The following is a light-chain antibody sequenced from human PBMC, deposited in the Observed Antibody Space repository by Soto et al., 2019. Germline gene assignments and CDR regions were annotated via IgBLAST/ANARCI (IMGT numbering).Light chain of an antibody. J-gene: IGLJ2*01. CDR1: SSDVGGYNY. CDR3: TSYTSSSILEV. Sequence: QSVLTQPASVSGSPGQSITISCTGTSSDVGGYNYVSWYQQHPGKAPKLMIFEVSNRTSGVSNRFSGSKSGNTASLTISGLQAEDEADYYCTSYTSSSILEVFGGGTQLTVL. CDR2: EVS. V-gene: IGLV2-14*01.